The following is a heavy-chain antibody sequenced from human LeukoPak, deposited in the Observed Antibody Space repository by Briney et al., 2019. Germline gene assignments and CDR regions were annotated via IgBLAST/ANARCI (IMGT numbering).Heavy chain of an antibody. CDR2: ISSRSSTI. J-gene: IGHJ6*03. CDR3: ARDGEESYNYYYTDV. D-gene: IGHD3-10*01. V-gene: IGHV3-48*02. CDR1: GFTFSSYS. Sequence: GGSLRLSCAASGFTFSSYSMNWVRQAPGKGLEWVSYISSRSSTIYYADSVKGRFTISRDNAKNSLYLQMNSLRDEDTAVYYCARDGEESYNYYYTDVWGKGTTVTVSS.